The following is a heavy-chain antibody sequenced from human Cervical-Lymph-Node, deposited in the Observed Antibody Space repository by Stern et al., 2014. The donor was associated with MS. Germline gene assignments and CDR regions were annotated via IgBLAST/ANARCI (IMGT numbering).Heavy chain of an antibody. J-gene: IGHJ4*02. V-gene: IGHV4-61*02. CDR1: GGSVGSGSYD. CDR3: ARDKEDTNMAFRYFDN. D-gene: IGHD5-18*01. Sequence: MQLVESGPGLVKPSQTLSLTCTVSGGSVGSGSYDWSWIRQPAGKGLEWIGRIHTTGSTYYTPSLKSRVSISIDTSKNQFSLKLTSVTAADTAVYYCARDKEDTNMAFRYFDNWGQGTLVTVSS. CDR2: IHTTGST.